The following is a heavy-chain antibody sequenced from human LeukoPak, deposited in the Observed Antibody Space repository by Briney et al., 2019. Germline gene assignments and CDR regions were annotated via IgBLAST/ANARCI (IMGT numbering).Heavy chain of an antibody. V-gene: IGHV4-4*07. Sequence: SETLSLTCTVSGGSISSYYWSWIRQPAGKGLEWIGRIYTSGSTNYNPSLKSRVTMSVDTSKNQFSLKLSSVTAADTAVYYCARQLSYCSSTSCPQDYWGQGTLVTVSS. D-gene: IGHD2-2*01. CDR3: ARQLSYCSSTSCPQDY. CDR1: GGSISSYY. J-gene: IGHJ4*02. CDR2: IYTSGST.